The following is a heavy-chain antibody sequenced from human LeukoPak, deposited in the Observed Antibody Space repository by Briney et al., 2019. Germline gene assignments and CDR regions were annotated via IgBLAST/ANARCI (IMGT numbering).Heavy chain of an antibody. J-gene: IGHJ3*02. CDR3: ARERRVYYDFWSGQGEFDAFDI. D-gene: IGHD3-3*01. CDR2: ISSSSSYI. V-gene: IGHV3-21*01. CDR1: GFTFSSYS. Sequence: GGSLRLSCAASGFTFSSYSMNWVRQAPGKGLEWVSSISSSSSYIYYADSVKGRFTISRDNAKNSLYLQMNSLRAEDTAVYYCARERRVYYDFWSGQGEFDAFDIWGQGTMVTVSS.